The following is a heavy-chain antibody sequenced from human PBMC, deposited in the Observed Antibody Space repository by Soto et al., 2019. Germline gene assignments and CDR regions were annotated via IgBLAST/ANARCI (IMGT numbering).Heavy chain of an antibody. J-gene: IGHJ5*02. CDR1: GGSISSGGYY. Sequence: PSETLSLTCTVSGGSISSGGYYWSWIRQPPGKGLEWIGYIYYSGSTYYNPSLKSRITMSVDTSKNQFSLKMSSVTAADTAIYYCVSYCSSTKCNWFDPWGQGTLVTAPQ. V-gene: IGHV4-30-4*01. CDR2: IYYSGST. D-gene: IGHD2-2*01. CDR3: VSYCSSTKCNWFDP.